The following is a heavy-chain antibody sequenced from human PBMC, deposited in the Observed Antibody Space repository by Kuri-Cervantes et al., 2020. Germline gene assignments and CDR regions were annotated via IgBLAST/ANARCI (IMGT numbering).Heavy chain of an antibody. CDR2: LSWNSRSI. CDR3: AKDPSYGRSAVFDF. V-gene: IGHV3-9*01. D-gene: IGHD3-22*01. Sequence: SLKISCAASGFTFDDYAMHWVRQAPGKGLEWVSGLSWNSRSIAYADSVKGRFTISRDNAKNSLYLQMNSLRAEDTALYYCAKDPSYGRSAVFDFWGQGTLVTVSS. CDR1: GFTFDDYA. J-gene: IGHJ5*01.